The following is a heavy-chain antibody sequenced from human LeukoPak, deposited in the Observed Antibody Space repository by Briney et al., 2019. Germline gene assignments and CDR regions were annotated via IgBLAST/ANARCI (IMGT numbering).Heavy chain of an antibody. Sequence: SETLSLTCTVSGGSVSSGSYYWSWLRQPPGKGLEWIGYIYYSGSTNYNPSLKSRVTISVDTSKNQFSLKLSSVTAADTAVYYCARGQAFDYYYYGMDVWGQGTTVTVSS. CDR3: ARGQAFDYYYYGMDV. J-gene: IGHJ6*02. CDR2: IYYSGST. CDR1: GGSVSSGSYY. V-gene: IGHV4-61*01.